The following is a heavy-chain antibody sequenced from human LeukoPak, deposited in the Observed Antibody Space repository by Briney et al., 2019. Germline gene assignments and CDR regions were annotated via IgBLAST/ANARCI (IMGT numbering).Heavy chain of an antibody. V-gene: IGHV3-15*01. CDR2: IKSKTDGGTT. Sequence: GGSLRLSCAASGFTFGSYGMCWVRQAPGKGLEWVGRIKSKTDGGTTDYAAPVKGRFTISRDDSKNTLYLQMNSMKPELKAVNYCTTDLAFYHCGGLCPPGAWFDPWGQGTLVTVSS. D-gene: IGHD2-21*01. CDR1: GFTFGSYG. CDR3: TTDLAFYHCGGLCPPGAWFDP. J-gene: IGHJ5*02.